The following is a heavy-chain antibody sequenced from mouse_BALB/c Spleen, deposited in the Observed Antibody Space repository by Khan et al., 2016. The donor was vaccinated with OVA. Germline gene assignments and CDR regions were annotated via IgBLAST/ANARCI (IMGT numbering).Heavy chain of an antibody. J-gene: IGHJ2*01. V-gene: IGHV14-3*02. Sequence: VQLQQSGAELVKPAASLKLSCTASGYNIKDIYIHWVKQRPEKGLERIRRTDPANGNTKYDPKLQGKATITADTSSNTAYRQLSSLTSEDTAVYYCRISTINAWGQGTTLTVSS. CDR1: GYNIKDIY. CDR2: TDPANGNT. CDR3: RISTINA.